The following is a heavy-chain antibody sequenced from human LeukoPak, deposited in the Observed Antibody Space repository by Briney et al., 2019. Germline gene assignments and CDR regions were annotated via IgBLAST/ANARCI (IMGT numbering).Heavy chain of an antibody. Sequence: PGGSLRLSCAASGFTFSNYWMTWVRQAPGKGLEWVANIKQDGSEKFYVDSVKGRFTISRDNAKNSLYLQMNSLRAEDTAMCYCARGGATAAGPFDYWGQGTLVTVSS. CDR2: IKQDGSEK. CDR1: GFTFSNYW. D-gene: IGHD6-13*01. CDR3: ARGGATAAGPFDY. J-gene: IGHJ4*02. V-gene: IGHV3-7*03.